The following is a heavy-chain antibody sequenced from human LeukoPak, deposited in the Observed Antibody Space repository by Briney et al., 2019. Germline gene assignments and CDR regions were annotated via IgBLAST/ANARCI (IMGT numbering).Heavy chain of an antibody. J-gene: IGHJ4*02. CDR2: ISYDGTKQ. CDR1: GFMFSGYP. CDR3: ANKGPTSLFGY. V-gene: IGHV3-30*04. Sequence: GGSLRLSCIASGFMFSGYPMHWVRQAPGKGLEWVAVISYDGTKQQYADAVKGRFTISREDLKNTVHLQMDSLRAEDTAVYYCANKGPTSLFGYWGQGTLVTVSS. D-gene: IGHD1-1*01.